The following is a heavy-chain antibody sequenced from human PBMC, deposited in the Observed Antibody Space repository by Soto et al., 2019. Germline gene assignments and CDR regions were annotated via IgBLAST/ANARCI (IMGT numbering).Heavy chain of an antibody. V-gene: IGHV4-30-2*01. Sequence: QLHLQESGSGLVKPSQTLSLTCAVSGGCISSGGYSWSWIRQPPGKGLEWIGYIYHSGSTYYNPSLKSRVTISVDRSKNQFALKLSSVTAADTAVYYCARGGWSHYYFDYWGQGTLVTVSS. D-gene: IGHD2-8*01. CDR2: IYHSGST. CDR3: ARGGWSHYYFDY. J-gene: IGHJ4*02. CDR1: GGCISSGGYS.